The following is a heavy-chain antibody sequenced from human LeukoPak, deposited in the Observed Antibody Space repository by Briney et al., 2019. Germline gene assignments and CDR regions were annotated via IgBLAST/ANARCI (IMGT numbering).Heavy chain of an antibody. V-gene: IGHV1-69*13. CDR1: GGTFSSYA. J-gene: IGHJ5*02. D-gene: IGHD3-22*01. CDR2: IIPIFGTA. Sequence: ASVKVSCKASGGTFSSYAISWVRQAPGQGLEWMGGIIPIFGTANYAQKFQGRVTITADESTSTAYMELSSLRSEDTAVYYCARVYYDSSGYYLHNWFDPWGQGTLVTVSS. CDR3: ARVYYDSSGYYLHNWFDP.